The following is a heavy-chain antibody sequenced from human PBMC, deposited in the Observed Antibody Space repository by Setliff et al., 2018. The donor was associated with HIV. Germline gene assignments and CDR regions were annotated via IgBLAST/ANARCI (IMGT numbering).Heavy chain of an antibody. J-gene: IGHJ4*02. V-gene: IGHV1-24*01. D-gene: IGHD3-22*01. CDR2: FDPEDGET. Sequence: ASVKVSCKVSGYTLSELSMHWVRQALGKGLEWMGGFDPEDGETIYAQKFQGRVTMTEDTSTDTAYMELRSLRSEDTAVYYCTTEFPLSSPYYYDSSGYYYWGQGTLVTVSS. CDR3: TTEFPLSSPYYYDSSGYYY. CDR1: GYTLSELS.